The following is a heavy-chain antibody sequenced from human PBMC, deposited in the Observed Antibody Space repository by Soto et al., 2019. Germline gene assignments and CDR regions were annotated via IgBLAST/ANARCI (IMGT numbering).Heavy chain of an antibody. CDR2: MFYSGLT. D-gene: IGHD2-15*01. CDR1: GYSVTSSDYY. CDR3: APLSVSLSGPYGIHV. V-gene: IGHV4-39*01. Sequence: SETLSLTCSVSGYSVTSSDYYWAWIRQPPGKWLEWIGSMFYSGLTYYNPSLKSRVTLSVDTSKNQFSVRLNSVTAADTAVYYCAPLSVSLSGPYGIHVWGQGTTVTVYS. J-gene: IGHJ6*02.